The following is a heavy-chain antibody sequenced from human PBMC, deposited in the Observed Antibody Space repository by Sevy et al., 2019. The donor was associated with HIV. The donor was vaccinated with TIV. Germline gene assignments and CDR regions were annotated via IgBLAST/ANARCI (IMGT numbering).Heavy chain of an antibody. CDR3: TRNQV. Sequence: GGSLRLSCAGSGFIFSNYWMGWVRQAPGKGLEFLANINKDGSGKYYVDSEKGRFTISRDNAKNSLSLQMNSLRADDTGVYYCTRNQVWGQGTLVTVSS. V-gene: IGHV3-7*01. CDR2: INKDGSGK. CDR1: GFIFSNYW. J-gene: IGHJ4*02. D-gene: IGHD2-2*01.